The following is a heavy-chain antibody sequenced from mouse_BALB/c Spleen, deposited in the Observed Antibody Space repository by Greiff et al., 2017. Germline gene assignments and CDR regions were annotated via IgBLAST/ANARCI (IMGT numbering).Heavy chain of an antibody. Sequence: QVQLQQPGAELVMPGASVKMSCKASGYTFTDYWMHWVKQRPGQGLEWIGAIDTSDSYTSYNQKFKGKATLTVDESSSTAYMQLSSLTSEDSAVYYCARGDYDYDGYAMDYWGQGTSVTVSS. CDR3: ARGDYDYDGYAMDY. CDR1: GYTFTDYW. D-gene: IGHD2-4*01. CDR2: IDTSDSYT. J-gene: IGHJ4*01. V-gene: IGHV1-69*01.